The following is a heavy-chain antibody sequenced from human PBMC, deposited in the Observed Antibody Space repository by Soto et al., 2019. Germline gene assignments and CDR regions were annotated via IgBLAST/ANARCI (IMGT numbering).Heavy chain of an antibody. D-gene: IGHD2-15*01. CDR2: VNPSGGST. J-gene: IGHJ1*01. CDR3: AREENGSDGICYSEYFHR. Sequence: QVQLEQSGAEVKKPGASVKVSCKASGYIFTAYSMHWVRRAPGQGLQWMGVVNPSGGSTNYAQKFQGRITLTRDTSSNTFSMDLSSLTAEDTAVDYCAREENGSDGICYSEYFHRWGQGTLVTVSS. V-gene: IGHV1-46*01. CDR1: GYIFTAYS.